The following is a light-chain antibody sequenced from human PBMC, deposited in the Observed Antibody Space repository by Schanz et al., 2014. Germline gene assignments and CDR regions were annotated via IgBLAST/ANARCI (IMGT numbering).Light chain of an antibody. CDR1: SGYTSYA. CDR2: VYSDGSH. J-gene: IGLJ3*02. CDR3: QTWGTAIRV. V-gene: IGLV4-69*01. Sequence: QRVLTQSPSASASLGASVKLTCTLSSGYTSYAIAWHQQQPEKGPRYLMKVYSDGSHSKGDGIPDRFSGSSSGAERYLTISSLQSEDEADYYCQTWGTAIRVFGAGTMLTVL.